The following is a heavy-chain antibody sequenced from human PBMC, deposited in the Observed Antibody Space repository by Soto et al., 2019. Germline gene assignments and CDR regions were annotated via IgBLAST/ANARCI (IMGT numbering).Heavy chain of an antibody. D-gene: IGHD3-22*01. CDR1: GFTFSSYS. Sequence: EVQLVESGGGLVQPGGSLRLSCAASGFTFSSYSMNWVRQAPGKGLEWVSYISSSSSTIYYADSVKGRFTISRDNAKNSLYLQMNSLRDEDTAVYYCARQHTYYYDSSGRMDVWGQGTTVTVSS. J-gene: IGHJ6*02. V-gene: IGHV3-48*02. CDR3: ARQHTYYYDSSGRMDV. CDR2: ISSSSSTI.